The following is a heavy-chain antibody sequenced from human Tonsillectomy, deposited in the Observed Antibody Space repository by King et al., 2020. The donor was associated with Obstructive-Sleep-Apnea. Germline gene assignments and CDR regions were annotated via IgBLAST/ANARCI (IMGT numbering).Heavy chain of an antibody. J-gene: IGHJ4*02. CDR1: GYTFTSYG. CDR2: ISAYNGNT. D-gene: IGHD3-22*01. CDR3: ARDLDYSQTRIVVFTAFDY. Sequence: QLVQSGAEVKKPGASVKVSCKASGYTFTSYGISWVRQAPGQGLEWMGWISAYNGNTNYAQKLQGRVTMTTDTSTSTAYMELRSLRSADTAVYYCARDLDYSQTRIVVFTAFDYWGQGTLVTVSS. V-gene: IGHV1-18*04.